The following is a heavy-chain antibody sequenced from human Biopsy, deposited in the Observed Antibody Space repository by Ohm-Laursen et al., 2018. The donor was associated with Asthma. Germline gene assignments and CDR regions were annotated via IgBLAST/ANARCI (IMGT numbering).Heavy chain of an antibody. CDR3: ARAADYSHYYGIDV. Sequence: ASVKVSCKTSGYTFNSAGITWVRQAPGQGLEWMGWISVYNGNTKVAQKLQDRVTMITDTSTSTAYTELRSLRSDDTAVYFCARAADYSHYYGIDVWGQGTTFTVS. J-gene: IGHJ6*02. V-gene: IGHV1-18*01. CDR2: ISVYNGNT. D-gene: IGHD3-10*01. CDR1: GYTFNSAG.